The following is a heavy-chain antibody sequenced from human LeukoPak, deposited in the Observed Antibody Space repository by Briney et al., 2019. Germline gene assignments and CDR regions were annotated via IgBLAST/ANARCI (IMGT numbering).Heavy chain of an antibody. V-gene: IGHV4-59*08. CDR3: ASLPSPSWSAP. Sequence: SETLSLTCTVSGGSISSYYWSWIRQPPGKGLEWIGCIFFSGSTNYNPSLKSRVTISVDTSKNQFSLKLSSVTAADTAVYYCASLPSPSWSAPWGQGPLVTVSS. J-gene: IGHJ5*02. CDR2: IFFSGST. CDR1: GGSISSYY.